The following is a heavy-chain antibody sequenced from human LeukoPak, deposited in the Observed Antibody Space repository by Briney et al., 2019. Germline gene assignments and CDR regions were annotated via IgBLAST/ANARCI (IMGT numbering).Heavy chain of an antibody. V-gene: IGHV3-30-3*01. D-gene: IGHD6-13*01. CDR1: GFTFSNYA. CDR3: ARDSFEAGAGKAAAGTLDP. CDR2: ISYDGSNK. Sequence: GRSLRLSCAASGFTFSNYAMHWVRQAPGKGLEWVAVISYDGSNKYYADSVKGRFTISRDNSKNTLYLQMNSLRAEDTAVYYCARDSFEAGAGKAAAGTLDPWGQGTLVTVSS. J-gene: IGHJ5*02.